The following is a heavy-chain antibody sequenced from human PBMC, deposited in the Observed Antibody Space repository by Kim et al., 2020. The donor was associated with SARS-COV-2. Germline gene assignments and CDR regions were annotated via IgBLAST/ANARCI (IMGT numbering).Heavy chain of an antibody. Sequence: YNPPRKSRVAISEDTPKNQFSLKLSSVTDADTAVYYCARNYGYGSGSFYSYWGQGILVTVSS. D-gene: IGHD3-10*01. CDR3: ARNYGYGSGSFYSY. J-gene: IGHJ4*02. V-gene: IGHV4-4*09.